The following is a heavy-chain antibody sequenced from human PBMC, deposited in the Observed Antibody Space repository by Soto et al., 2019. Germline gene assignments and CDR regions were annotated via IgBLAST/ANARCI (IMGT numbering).Heavy chain of an antibody. Sequence: PGGSLRLSCSASGFTFSSYAMHWVRQAPGKGLEYVSAISSNGGSTYYADSVKGRFTISRDNSKNTLYLQMSSLRAEDTAVYYCVAYCGGDCYSIEQYYYYGMDVWGQGTTVTVSS. CDR3: VAYCGGDCYSIEQYYYYGMDV. J-gene: IGHJ6*02. V-gene: IGHV3-64D*06. D-gene: IGHD2-21*02. CDR2: ISSNGGST. CDR1: GFTFSSYA.